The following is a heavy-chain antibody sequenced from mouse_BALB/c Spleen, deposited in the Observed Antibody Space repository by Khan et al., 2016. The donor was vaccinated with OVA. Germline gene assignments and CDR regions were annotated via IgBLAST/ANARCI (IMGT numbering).Heavy chain of an antibody. CDR1: GYSITSDYA. Sequence: EVKLEVSGPGLVKPSQSLSLTCTVTGYSITSDYAWNWIRQFPGNKLEWMGYITYSGSNSYNPSLKSRISITRDTSKNQFFLQLNFVTTEDTATYFCAMGRTYWGQGTLVTVSA. J-gene: IGHJ3*01. D-gene: IGHD4-1*01. CDR3: AMGRTY. CDR2: ITYSGSN. V-gene: IGHV3-2*02.